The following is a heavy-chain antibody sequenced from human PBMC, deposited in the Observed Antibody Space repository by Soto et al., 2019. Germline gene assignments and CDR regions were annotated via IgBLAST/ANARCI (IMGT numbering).Heavy chain of an antibody. CDR1: GFTFSSYV. Sequence: EVQLLESGGGLVQPGGSLRLSCAASGFTFSSYVMSWVRQAPGKGLEWVSIISSSGGSTYYADSVKGRFTISRDNSKNTLYLQMNSLRAEDTAVYYCARDLRLTTVTSGGMDVWGQGTTVTVSS. D-gene: IGHD4-17*01. CDR2: ISSSGGST. V-gene: IGHV3-23*01. J-gene: IGHJ6*02. CDR3: ARDLRLTTVTSGGMDV.